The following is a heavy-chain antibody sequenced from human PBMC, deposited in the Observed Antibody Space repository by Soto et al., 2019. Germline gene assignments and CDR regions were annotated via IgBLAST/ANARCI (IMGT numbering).Heavy chain of an antibody. J-gene: IGHJ4*02. D-gene: IGHD2-21*02. Sequence: EVQLVESGGGLVQPGGSLRLSCAASGFTFSSYAMSWVRQAPGKGLEWVSGISVSGDSTYYAGSVKGRFTLSRDNSKSTLYLPMNSPRAEDTAIYYCANIFRYGDTENWGQGALVPV. V-gene: IGHV3-23*04. CDR2: ISVSGDST. CDR1: GFTFSSYA. CDR3: ANIFRYGDTEN.